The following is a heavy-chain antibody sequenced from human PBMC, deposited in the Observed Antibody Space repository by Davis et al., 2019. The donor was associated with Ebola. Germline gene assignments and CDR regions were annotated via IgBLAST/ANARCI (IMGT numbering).Heavy chain of an antibody. D-gene: IGHD3-22*01. Sequence: SETLSLTCTVSGGSISSSSYYWGWTRQPPGKGLEWIGSIYYSGSTYYNPSLKSRVTISVDTSKNQFSLKLSSVTAADTAVYYCARTIEYYYDSSGYGRSGYFDYWGQGTLVTVSS. V-gene: IGHV4-39*01. CDR1: GGSISSSSYY. CDR2: IYYSGST. J-gene: IGHJ4*02. CDR3: ARTIEYYYDSSGYGRSGYFDY.